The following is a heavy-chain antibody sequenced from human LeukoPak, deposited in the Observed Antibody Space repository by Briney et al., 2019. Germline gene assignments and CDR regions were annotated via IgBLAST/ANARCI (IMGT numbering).Heavy chain of an antibody. CDR3: ARDLIAARPGWFDP. Sequence: GASVKVSCKASGYTFTSYGISWVRQAPGQGLECMGWISAYNGNTNYAQKLQGRVTMTTDTSASTAYMELRSLRSDDTAVYYCARDLIAARPGWFDPWGQGTLVIVSS. CDR1: GYTFTSYG. D-gene: IGHD6-6*01. J-gene: IGHJ5*02. V-gene: IGHV1-18*01. CDR2: ISAYNGNT.